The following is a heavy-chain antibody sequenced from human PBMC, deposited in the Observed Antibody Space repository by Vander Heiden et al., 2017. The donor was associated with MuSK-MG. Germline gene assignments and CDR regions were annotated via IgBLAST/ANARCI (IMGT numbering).Heavy chain of an antibody. J-gene: IGHJ4*02. CDR3: AKGGIVATITNY. CDR2: ISGSGGST. CDR1: GFTFSSYA. Sequence: EVQLLESGGGLVQPGGSLRLSCAASGFTFSSYAMRWVRQAPGKGLEWVSAISGSGGSTYYADSVKGRFTISRDNSKNTLYLQMNSLRAEDTAVYYCAKGGIVATITNYWGQGTLVTVSS. D-gene: IGHD5-12*01. V-gene: IGHV3-23*01.